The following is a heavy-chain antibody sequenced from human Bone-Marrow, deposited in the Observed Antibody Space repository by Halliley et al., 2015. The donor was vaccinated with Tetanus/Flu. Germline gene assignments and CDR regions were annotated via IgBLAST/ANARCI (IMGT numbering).Heavy chain of an antibody. CDR2: IIPMFGTA. V-gene: IGHV1-69*01. CDR3: ARGRRDRNFYNGMDV. J-gene: IGHJ6*02. Sequence: QMQLVQSGAEVKKPGSSMKVSCKASGFTFMRYPISWVRQAPGQGLEWMGGIIPMFGTANHAQKFQARVTISADESKSTVYMELRDPRSEDGAVYFCARGRRDRNFYNGMDVWGQGTTVTVSS. D-gene: IGHD2-2*02. CDR1: GFTFMRYP.